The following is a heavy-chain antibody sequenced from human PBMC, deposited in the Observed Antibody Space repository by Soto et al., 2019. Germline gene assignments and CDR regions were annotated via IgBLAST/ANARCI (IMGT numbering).Heavy chain of an antibody. CDR1: AFTFGDYA. V-gene: IGHV3-49*04. J-gene: IGHJ6*02. CDR2: IRSISNGGIR. CDR3: TRDFYDTKSPDYNGMDV. Sequence: PGGSLRLSCTASAFTFGDYAMSWVRQAPGRGLEWIGFIRSISNGGIREYAASVKGRFTISRDDSKSIAYLQMDSLQTGDTGVYYCTRDFYDTKSPDYNGMDVWGQGTTVTVSS. D-gene: IGHD3-22*01.